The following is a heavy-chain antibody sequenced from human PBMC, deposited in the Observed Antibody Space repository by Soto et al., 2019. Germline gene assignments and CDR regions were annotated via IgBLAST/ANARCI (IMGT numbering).Heavy chain of an antibody. J-gene: IGHJ4*02. CDR3: ASVPIWCGSSSCYTEGCDS. CDR1: GFVFSDYA. V-gene: IGHV3-23*01. Sequence: EVQLLDSGGGWVQPGGSLRLSGLASGFVFSDYAMSWVRQAPGKGLEWVSAIRAGGSDTYHADSVKGRFTVSRVNSKNTLYLQMNTLRAEDTAIYYCASVPIWCGSSSCYTEGCDSWGQGTLVTVSS. CDR2: IRAGGSDT. D-gene: IGHD2-2*01.